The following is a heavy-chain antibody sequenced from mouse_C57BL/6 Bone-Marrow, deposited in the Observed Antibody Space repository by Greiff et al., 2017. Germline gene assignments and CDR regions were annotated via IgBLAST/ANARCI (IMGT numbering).Heavy chain of an antibody. J-gene: IGHJ1*03. Sequence: QVQLQQPGAELVKPGASVKLSCKASGYTFTSYWMHWVKQRPGQGLEWIGMIHPNSGSTNYNEKFKSKATLTVDKSSRTAYMQLSSLTSEDSAVYYCARGGYYYGSSHWYFDVWGTGTTVTVSS. CDR2: IHPNSGST. CDR3: ARGGYYYGSSHWYFDV. D-gene: IGHD1-1*01. CDR1: GYTFTSYW. V-gene: IGHV1-64*01.